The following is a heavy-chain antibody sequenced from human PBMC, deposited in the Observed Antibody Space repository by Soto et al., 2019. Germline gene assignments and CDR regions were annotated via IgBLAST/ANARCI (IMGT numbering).Heavy chain of an antibody. J-gene: IGHJ6*03. CDR1: GGSIISSSYY. CDR3: ARLTQRRYYDFWSGYYMDV. V-gene: IGHV4-39*01. CDR2: IYYSGST. D-gene: IGHD3-3*01. Sequence: SETLSLTCTVSGGSIISSSYYWGWIRQPPGKGLERIGSIYYSGSTYYNPSLKSRVTISIDTSKNQFSLKLSSVTAADTAVYYFARLTQRRYYDFWSGYYMDVWGKGTTVTVSS.